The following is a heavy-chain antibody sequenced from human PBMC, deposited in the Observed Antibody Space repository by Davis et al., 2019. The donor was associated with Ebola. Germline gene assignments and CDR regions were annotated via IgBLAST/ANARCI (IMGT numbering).Heavy chain of an antibody. CDR2: IYYSGST. V-gene: IGHV4-59*01. CDR3: ARAGGIVVVPAAIKSYYGMDV. D-gene: IGHD2-2*02. J-gene: IGHJ6*02. CDR1: GGSISSYY. Sequence: GSLRLSCRVPGGSISSYYWSWIRQPPGKGLEWIGYIYYSGSTNYNPSLKSRVTISVDTSKNQFSLKLSSVTAADTAVYYCARAGGIVVVPAAIKSYYGMDVWGQGTTVTVSS.